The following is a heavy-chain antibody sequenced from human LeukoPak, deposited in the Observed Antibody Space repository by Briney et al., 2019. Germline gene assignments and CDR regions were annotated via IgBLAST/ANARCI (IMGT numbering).Heavy chain of an antibody. J-gene: IGHJ4*02. V-gene: IGHV3-30*02. CDR1: GFTFSSYG. CDR2: IRYDGSNK. Sequence: GGSLRLSCAASGFTFSSYGMHWVRQAPGKGLEWVAFIRYDGSNKYYADSVKGRFTISRDNAKNSLYLQMNSLRAEDTAVYYCAGIYDSSGYPLGYWGQGTLVTVSS. CDR3: AGIYDSSGYPLGY. D-gene: IGHD3-22*01.